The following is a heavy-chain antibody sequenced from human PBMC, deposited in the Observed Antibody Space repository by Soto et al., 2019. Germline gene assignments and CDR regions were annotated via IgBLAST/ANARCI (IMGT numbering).Heavy chain of an antibody. Sequence: QVQLVQSGAEVKKPGSSVKVSCKASGGTFSSYAISWVRQAPGQGLEWMGGIIPIFGTANYAQKFQGRVTITADESMSTAYMELSSLRSEDTAVYYCARDTNDFWSGYYSGLEYFQHWGQGTLVTVSS. CDR1: GGTFSSYA. CDR3: ARDTNDFWSGYYSGLEYFQH. CDR2: IIPIFGTA. D-gene: IGHD3-3*01. V-gene: IGHV1-69*01. J-gene: IGHJ1*01.